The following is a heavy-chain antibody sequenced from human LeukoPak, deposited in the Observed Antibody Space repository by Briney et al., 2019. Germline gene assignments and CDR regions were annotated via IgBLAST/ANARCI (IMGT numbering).Heavy chain of an antibody. Sequence: GASVKVSCKASGYTFTSYYMHWVRQAPGQGLEWMGIINPSGGSTSYAQKFQGRVTMTRDTSTSTVYMELSSLRSEDTAAYYCARSAYFRHYFDYWGQGTLVTVSS. J-gene: IGHJ4*02. V-gene: IGHV1-46*01. CDR2: INPSGGST. D-gene: IGHD3-10*01. CDR3: ARSAYFRHYFDY. CDR1: GYTFTSYY.